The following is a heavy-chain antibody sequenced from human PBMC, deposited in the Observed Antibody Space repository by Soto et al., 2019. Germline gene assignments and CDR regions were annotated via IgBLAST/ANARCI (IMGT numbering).Heavy chain of an antibody. V-gene: IGHV1-69*04. CDR3: ARDTYCSGGSCYFNWFDP. Sequence: SVKVSCKASGGTFSSYTISWVRQAPGQGLEWMGRIIPILGIANYAQKFQGRVTITADKSTSTAYMELSSLRSEDTAVYYCARDTYCSGGSCYFNWFDPWGQGTLVTVSS. CDR1: GGTFSSYT. CDR2: IIPILGIA. J-gene: IGHJ5*02. D-gene: IGHD2-15*01.